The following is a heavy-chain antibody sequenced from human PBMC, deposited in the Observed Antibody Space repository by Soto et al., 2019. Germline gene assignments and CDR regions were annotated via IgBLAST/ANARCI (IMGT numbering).Heavy chain of an antibody. J-gene: IGHJ4*02. Sequence: QVQLQQWGAGLLKPSETLSLTCAVYGGSFSGYYWSWIRQPPGKGLEWIGETNHSGSTNYNPSLKIRVTISVDTSKNQFSLKLSSVTAADTAVYYCATYSGWPPYDYWGQGTLVTVSS. CDR2: TNHSGST. CDR1: GGSFSGYY. V-gene: IGHV4-34*01. D-gene: IGHD6-19*01. CDR3: ATYSGWPPYDY.